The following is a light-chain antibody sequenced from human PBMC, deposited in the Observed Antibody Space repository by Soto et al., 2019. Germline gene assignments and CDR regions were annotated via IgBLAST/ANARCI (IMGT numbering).Light chain of an antibody. Sequence: QSALTQPASVSGSPGQSIPISCTGTSSDVGGYNYVSWYQQHPGKAPKLMIYEVSNRPSGVSNRFSGSKSGNTASLTISGLQAEDGADYYCSSYTSSSAVVFGGGTKLTVL. J-gene: IGLJ2*01. CDR2: EVS. CDR1: SSDVGGYNY. CDR3: SSYTSSSAVV. V-gene: IGLV2-14*01.